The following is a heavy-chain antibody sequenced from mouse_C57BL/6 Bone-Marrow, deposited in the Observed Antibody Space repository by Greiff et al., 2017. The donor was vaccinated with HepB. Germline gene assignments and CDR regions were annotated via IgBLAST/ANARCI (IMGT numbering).Heavy chain of an antibody. CDR2: ISYDGSN. V-gene: IGHV3-6*01. Sequence: EVQLMESGPGLVKPSQSLSLTCSVTGYSITSGYYWNWIRQFPGNKLEWMGYISYDGSNNYNPSLKNRISITRDTSKNQFFLKLNSVTTEDTATYYCGDSFAYWGQGTLVTVSA. J-gene: IGHJ3*01. CDR3: GDSFAY. CDR1: GYSITSGYY.